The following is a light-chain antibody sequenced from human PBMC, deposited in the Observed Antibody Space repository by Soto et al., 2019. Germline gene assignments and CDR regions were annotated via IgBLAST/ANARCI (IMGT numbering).Light chain of an antibody. V-gene: IGLV2-18*02. CDR3: NSFTTSSTYV. CDR2: DVT. CDR1: SSDVGSYNR. J-gene: IGLJ1*01. Sequence: QSALTQPPSVSGSPGQSVAISCTGTSSDVGSYNRVAWYQQPPGTAPKLIIYDVTNRPSGVPDRFSGSKSGNTASLTISGLQAEDEAVYYCNSFTTSSTYVFGTGTKVTVL.